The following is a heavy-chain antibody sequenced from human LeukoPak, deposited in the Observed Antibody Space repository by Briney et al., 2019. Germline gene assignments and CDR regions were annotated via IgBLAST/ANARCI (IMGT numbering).Heavy chain of an antibody. Sequence: ASVKVSCKASGGTFSSYAISWVRQAPGQGLEWMGGIIPTFGTANYAQKFQGRVTITADESTSTAYMELSSLRSEDTAVYYCARVRGHYDFWSGYYWDYFDYWGQGTLVTVSS. V-gene: IGHV1-69*13. J-gene: IGHJ4*02. CDR2: IIPTFGTA. CDR1: GGTFSSYA. D-gene: IGHD3-3*01. CDR3: ARVRGHYDFWSGYYWDYFDY.